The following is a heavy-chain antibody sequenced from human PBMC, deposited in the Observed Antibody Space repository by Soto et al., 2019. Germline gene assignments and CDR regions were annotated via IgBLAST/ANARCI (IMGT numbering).Heavy chain of an antibody. Sequence: PGGSLRLSCTGSGFSFGECVMTWFRQAPGKGLEWVGFISSKTYGETIETATSVKGRFTLSRDDSKSIAYLQMDSLKTEDTAMYYCTKDLGYSYGYYWGQGTLVTVSS. D-gene: IGHD5-18*01. CDR3: TKDLGYSYGYY. CDR2: ISSKTYGETI. J-gene: IGHJ4*02. CDR1: GFSFGECV. V-gene: IGHV3-49*03.